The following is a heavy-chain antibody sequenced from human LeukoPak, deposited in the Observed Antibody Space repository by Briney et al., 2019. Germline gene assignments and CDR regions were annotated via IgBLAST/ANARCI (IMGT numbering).Heavy chain of an antibody. Sequence: SETLSLTCTVSGGSISSYYWSWIRQPPGKGLEWIGHIYHSGSTNYNPSLKSRVTISVDTSKNQFSLKLSSVTAADTALYYCASLFYYDSSGYSYYFDYWGRERWSPSPQ. J-gene: IGHJ4*02. CDR3: ASLFYYDSSGYSYYFDY. CDR1: GGSISSYY. V-gene: IGHV4-59*01. CDR2: IYHSGST. D-gene: IGHD3-22*01.